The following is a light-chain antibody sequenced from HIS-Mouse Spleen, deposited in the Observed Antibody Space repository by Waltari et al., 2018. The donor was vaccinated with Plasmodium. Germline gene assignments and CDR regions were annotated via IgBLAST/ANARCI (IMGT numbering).Light chain of an antibody. Sequence: AIQLTQSPSSLSASVGDRVTITCRASQGISSALSWYQQKPGKAPKLLIYDASRLESGVPSRFSGSGSGTDFTLTISSLQAEDFATYYCQQFNSYPQGTFGQGTRLEIK. CDR2: DAS. V-gene: IGKV1-13*02. J-gene: IGKJ5*01. CDR1: QGISSA. CDR3: QQFNSYPQGT.